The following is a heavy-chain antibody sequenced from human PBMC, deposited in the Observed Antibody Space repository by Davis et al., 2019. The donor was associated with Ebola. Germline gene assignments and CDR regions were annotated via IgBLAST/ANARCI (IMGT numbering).Heavy chain of an antibody. CDR2: ISYDGSNK. CDR1: GFTFSSYG. V-gene: IGHV3-30*03. J-gene: IGHJ4*02. D-gene: IGHD2-21*02. Sequence: PGGSLRLSCAASGFTFSSYGMHWVRQAPGKGLEWVAVISYDGSNKYYADSVKGRFTISRDNSKNTLYLQMNSLRAEDTAVYYCASGGDSPFGYWGQGTLVTVSS. CDR3: ASGGDSPFGY.